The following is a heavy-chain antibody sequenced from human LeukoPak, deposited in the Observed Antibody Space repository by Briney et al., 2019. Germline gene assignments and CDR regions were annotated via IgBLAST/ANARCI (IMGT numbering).Heavy chain of an antibody. D-gene: IGHD5-24*01. CDR3: ASPRGRDGYNYGFFDY. Sequence: ASVKVSCKASGYTFTSYYMHWVRQAPGQGLEWMGRINPNSGGTNYAQKFQGRVTMTRDTSISTAYMELSRLRSDDTAVYYCASPRGRDGYNYGFFDYWGQGTLVTVSS. V-gene: IGHV1-2*06. J-gene: IGHJ4*02. CDR1: GYTFTSYY. CDR2: INPNSGGT.